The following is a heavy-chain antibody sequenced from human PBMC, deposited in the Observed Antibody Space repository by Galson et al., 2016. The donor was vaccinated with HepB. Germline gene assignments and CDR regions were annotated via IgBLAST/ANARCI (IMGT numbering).Heavy chain of an antibody. CDR1: GFTFSRHW. D-gene: IGHD3-10*01. CDR2: INSDGSST. CDR3: ARGLYGSGYS. J-gene: IGHJ4*02. V-gene: IGHV3-74*01. Sequence: SLRLSCAASGFTFSRHWMHWVRQAPGKGLVWVSRINSDGSSTSYADSVKGRFTISRDNAKSTLYLQVNTLRAEDTAVYYCARGLYGSGYSWGQGTLVTVSS.